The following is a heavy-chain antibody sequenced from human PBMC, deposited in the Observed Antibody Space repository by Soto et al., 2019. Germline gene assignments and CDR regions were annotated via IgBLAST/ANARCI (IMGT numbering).Heavy chain of an antibody. CDR3: ARDLRSTLVFDY. V-gene: IGHV3-23*01. Sequence: GGSLRLSCAASGFTFSSYAMSWVRQAPGKGLEWVSAISGSGGSTYYADSVKGRFTISRDNAKNSLYLQMNSLRAEDTAVYYCARDLRSTLVFDYWGQGTLVTVSS. J-gene: IGHJ4*02. D-gene: IGHD6-6*01. CDR1: GFTFSSYA. CDR2: ISGSGGST.